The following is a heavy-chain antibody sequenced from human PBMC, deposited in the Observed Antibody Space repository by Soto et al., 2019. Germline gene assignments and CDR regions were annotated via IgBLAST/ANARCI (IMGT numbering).Heavy chain of an antibody. V-gene: IGHV4-30-4*01. CDR1: GGSISSGDYY. CDR3: AREKGDTAMALIDY. CDR2: IYYSGST. Sequence: SETLSLTCTVSGGSISSGDYYWSWIRQPPGKGLEWIGYIYYSGSTYYNPSLKSRVTISVDTSKNQFSLKLSSVTAADTAVYYCAREKGDTAMALIDYWGQGTLVTVSS. D-gene: IGHD5-18*01. J-gene: IGHJ4*02.